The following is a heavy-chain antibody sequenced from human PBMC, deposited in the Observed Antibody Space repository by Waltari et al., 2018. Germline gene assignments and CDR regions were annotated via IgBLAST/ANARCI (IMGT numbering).Heavy chain of an antibody. CDR1: GYTFSDYY. CDR3: ATALGESSSASRPFDF. V-gene: IGHV1-69-2*01. D-gene: IGHD3-10*01. Sequence: EVQLLQSGAELKEPGTTVRISCKVSGYTFSDYYIHWVQQAPGKGLRWMGLVETEDGETIYADNLQGRVTISADTSTDTAFMELSSLRSEDTAVFYCATALGESSSASRPFDFWGQGTMITVSS. J-gene: IGHJ3*01. CDR2: VETEDGET.